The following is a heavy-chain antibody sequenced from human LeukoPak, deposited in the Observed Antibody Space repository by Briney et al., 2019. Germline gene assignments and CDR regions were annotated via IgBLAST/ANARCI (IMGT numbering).Heavy chain of an antibody. D-gene: IGHD6-19*01. CDR2: ISYDGKVK. CDR1: GFAFSTYG. CDR3: AKEIHPRSSNGWPFDY. Sequence: GGSLRLSCAASGFAFSTYGMQWVRQAPGKGLEWVAVISYDGKVKHYTDSVKGRFTISRDNSRNTLYLQMNSLGTKDTALYYCAKEIHPRSSNGWPFDYWGQGTLVTVSS. V-gene: IGHV3-30*18. J-gene: IGHJ4*02.